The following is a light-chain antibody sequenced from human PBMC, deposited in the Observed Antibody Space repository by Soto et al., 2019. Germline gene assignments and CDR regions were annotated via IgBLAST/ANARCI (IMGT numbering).Light chain of an antibody. CDR2: YDS. V-gene: IGLV3-21*04. CDR3: QVWDSSSDRDVV. CDR1: NIGSKS. Sequence: SYELTQPPSVSVAPEKTARITCGGNNIGSKSVHWYQQKPGQAPVLVIYYDSDRPSGIPERFSGSNSGITATLTISRVEAGDEADYYCQVWDSSSDRDVVFGGGTKLTVL. J-gene: IGLJ2*01.